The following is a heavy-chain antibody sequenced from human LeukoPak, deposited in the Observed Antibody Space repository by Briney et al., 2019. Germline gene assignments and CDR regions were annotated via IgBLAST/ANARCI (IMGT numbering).Heavy chain of an antibody. D-gene: IGHD3-10*01. V-gene: IGHV3-23*01. CDR3: ASVDYYGSGSYGYFDY. J-gene: IGHJ4*02. CDR2: ISGSGGGT. CDR1: GFTFSSYG. Sequence: SGGSLRLSCAASGFTFSSYGMSWVRQAPGKGLEWVSAISGSGGGTYYADSVKGRFTISRDNSKNTLYLQMNSLRAEDTAVYYCASVDYYGSGSYGYFDYWGQGTLVTVSS.